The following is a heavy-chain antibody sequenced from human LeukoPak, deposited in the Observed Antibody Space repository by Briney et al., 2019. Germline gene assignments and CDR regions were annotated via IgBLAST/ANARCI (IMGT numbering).Heavy chain of an antibody. V-gene: IGHV3-21*04. CDR1: GFTFSSYS. CDR3: ARDVTIYSSSTGWFDP. J-gene: IGHJ5*02. CDR2: ISSSSSYI. D-gene: IGHD6-6*01. Sequence: GGSLRLSCAASGFTFSSYSMNWVRQAPGKGLEWVSSISSSSSYIYYADSVKGRFTISRDNAKNSLYLQMNSLRAEDTAVYYCARDVTIYSSSTGWFDPWGQGTLVTVSS.